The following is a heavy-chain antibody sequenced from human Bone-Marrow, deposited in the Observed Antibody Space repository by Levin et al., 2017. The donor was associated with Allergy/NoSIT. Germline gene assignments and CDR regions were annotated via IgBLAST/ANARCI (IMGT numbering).Heavy chain of an antibody. CDR2: IFVSGSS. Sequence: SETLSLTCSVSGSSMNEYYWAWIRQPAGKGLEWIGRIFVSGSSEYNSSLKSRVTMSLDTSKDQVSLRLSFVTAADTAIYYCVRDYGLNGMDVWGQGTTVTVSS. J-gene: IGHJ6*02. CDR1: GSSMNEYY. D-gene: IGHD3-10*01. V-gene: IGHV4-4*07. CDR3: VRDYGLNGMDV.